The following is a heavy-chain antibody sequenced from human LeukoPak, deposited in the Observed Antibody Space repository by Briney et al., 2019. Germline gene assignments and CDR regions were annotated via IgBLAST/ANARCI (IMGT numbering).Heavy chain of an antibody. CDR3: ARAGYCSSTSCYPRGWFDP. J-gene: IGHJ5*02. CDR1: GGSISSGGYY. Sequence: SETLSLTCTVSGGSISSGGYYWSWIRQPPGKGLEWIGYIYHSGSTYYNPSLKSRVTISVDRSKNQFSLKLSSVTAADTAVYYCARAGYCSSTSCYPRGWFDPWGQGMLVTVSS. V-gene: IGHV4-30-2*01. CDR2: IYHSGST. D-gene: IGHD2-2*01.